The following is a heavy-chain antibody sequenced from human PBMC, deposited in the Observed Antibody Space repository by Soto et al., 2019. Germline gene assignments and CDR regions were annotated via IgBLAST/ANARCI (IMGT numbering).Heavy chain of an antibody. J-gene: IGHJ6*02. CDR1: GLTFSSSA. CDR2: ISYDGSNK. V-gene: IGHV3-30*03. CDR3: AAETKSYFYGMDV. Sequence: GGSMRLSCGASGLTFSSSAMHWVRQAPGRGLEWVALISYDGSNKYYVDSVKGRFTISRDNSKNTLDLQMNSLREEDTAVYYCAAETKSYFYGMDVWGQGT.